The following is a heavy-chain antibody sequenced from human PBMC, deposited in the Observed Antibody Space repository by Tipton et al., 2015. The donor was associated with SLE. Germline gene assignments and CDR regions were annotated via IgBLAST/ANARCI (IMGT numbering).Heavy chain of an antibody. J-gene: IGHJ4*02. V-gene: IGHV4-38-2*01. CDR2: IYHSGST. Sequence: TLSLTCAVSGYSISSGYYWGWIRHPPGKGLEWIGSIYHSGSTYSNPSLKSRVTISVDTSKNQFSRKLSAVTAAVTAVYYCASLSPYRPCCDYVGYWGQGTLVTVSS. CDR3: ASLSPYRPCCDYVGY. CDR1: GYSISSGYY. D-gene: IGHD3-16*02.